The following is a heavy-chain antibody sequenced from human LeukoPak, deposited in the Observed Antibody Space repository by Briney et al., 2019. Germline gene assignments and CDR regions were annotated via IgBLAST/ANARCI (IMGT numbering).Heavy chain of an antibody. Sequence: GSLRLSCAASGFTFSDYYMSWIRQAPGKGLEWVSYISSSGSTIYYADSVKGRFTISRDNAKNSLYLQMNSLRAEDTAVYYCARALPAAIAVDAFDIWGQGTMVTVSS. CDR1: GFTFSDYY. V-gene: IGHV3-11*04. D-gene: IGHD2-2*01. J-gene: IGHJ3*02. CDR3: ARALPAAIAVDAFDI. CDR2: ISSSGSTI.